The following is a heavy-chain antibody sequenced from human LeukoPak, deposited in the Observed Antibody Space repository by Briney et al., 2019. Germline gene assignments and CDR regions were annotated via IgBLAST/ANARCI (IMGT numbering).Heavy chain of an antibody. CDR2: VLHSGST. V-gene: IGHV4-59*01. CDR1: GGSISTYY. Sequence: PSETLSLTCTVSGGSISTYYWSWIRQPPGKGLEWIGYVLHSGSTKYNPYLKSRVSISVDMSKNEISLKMRSVTAADTAVYYCARVGIRASGMPNWFDSWGQGTLVTVSS. J-gene: IGHJ5*01. D-gene: IGHD6-13*01. CDR3: ARVGIRASGMPNWFDS.